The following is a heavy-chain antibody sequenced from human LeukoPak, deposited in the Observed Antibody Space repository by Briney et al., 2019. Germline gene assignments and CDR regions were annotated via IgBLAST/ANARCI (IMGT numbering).Heavy chain of an antibody. CDR3: ARIAYCGGDCYTTYFDY. J-gene: IGHJ4*02. CDR2: ISAYNGNI. CDR1: GYTFTTYG. V-gene: IGHV1-18*01. Sequence: ASVKVSCKASGYTFTTYGISWVRQAPGEGLEWMGWISAYNGNINYAQKLQGRVTMTTDTSTSTAYMELRSLRSDDTAVYYCARIAYCGGDCYTTYFDYWGQGTLVTVSS. D-gene: IGHD2-21*01.